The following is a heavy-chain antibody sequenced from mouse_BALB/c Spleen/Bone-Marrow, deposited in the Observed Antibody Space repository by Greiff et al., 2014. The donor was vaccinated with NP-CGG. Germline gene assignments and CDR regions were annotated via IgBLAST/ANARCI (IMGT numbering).Heavy chain of an antibody. Sequence: EVQLQQSGPEVVKPGASVKISCKASGYSFTAYIHWVKQSHVKSLEWIGRINPYNGDTSYNQNFKDRANLTVEKSSSGAYMEIHSLTSEDSAVYYCAIRTRAYYDHPLGFSYWGLGTLVTVSA. CDR2: INPYNGDT. J-gene: IGHJ3*01. CDR1: GYSFTAY. D-gene: IGHD2-4*01. CDR3: AIRTRAYYDHPLGFSY. V-gene: IGHV1-31*01.